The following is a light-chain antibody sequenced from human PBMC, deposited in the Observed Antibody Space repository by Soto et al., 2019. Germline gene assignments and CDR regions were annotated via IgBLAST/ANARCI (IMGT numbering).Light chain of an antibody. CDR3: AVWDNSLNGVA. J-gene: IGLJ2*01. V-gene: IGLV2-11*01. CDR2: DVS. CDR1: SSDVGGYNY. Sequence: QSALTQPRSVSGSPGQSVTISCTGTSSDVGGYNYVSWYQQHPGKAPKLMIYDVSKRPSGVPDRFSGSKSGNTASLTISGLRSEDEADYYCAVWDNSLNGVAFGGGTKLTVL.